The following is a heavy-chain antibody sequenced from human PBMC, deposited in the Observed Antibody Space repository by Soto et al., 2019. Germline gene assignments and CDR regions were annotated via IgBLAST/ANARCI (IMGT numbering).Heavy chain of an antibody. V-gene: IGHV1-69*01. D-gene: IGHD5-12*01. J-gene: IGHJ6*02. Sequence: QVQLVQSGAEVKKPGSSVKVSCKASGGTFSSYAISWVRQAPGQGLEWMGGIIPIFGTANYAQKFQGRVTITADESTSTAYMELSSLRSEDTAVYYCARDRLVATITAVYYYGMDVWGQGTTVTVSS. CDR3: ARDRLVATITAVYYYGMDV. CDR2: IIPIFGTA. CDR1: GGTFSSYA.